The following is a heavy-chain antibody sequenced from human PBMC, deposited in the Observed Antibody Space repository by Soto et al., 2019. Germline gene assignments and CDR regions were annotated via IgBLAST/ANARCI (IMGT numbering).Heavy chain of an antibody. D-gene: IGHD1-26*01. V-gene: IGHV4-61*08. CDR1: GGSVSSDDFY. J-gene: IGHJ4*02. CDR2: IYNSGGT. CDR3: AREVSGRYNNYFDY. Sequence: SETLSLTCTVSGGSVSSDDFYWSWIRQPPGKGLEWIGYIYNSGGTKYNPSLKSRVTISVDTSKNQFSLKLNSVTAADTAVYYCAREVSGRYNNYFDYWGQGALVTVSS.